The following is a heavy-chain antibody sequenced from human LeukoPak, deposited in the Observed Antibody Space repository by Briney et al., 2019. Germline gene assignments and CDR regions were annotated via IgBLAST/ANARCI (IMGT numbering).Heavy chain of an antibody. CDR3: ARQARYCGGDCPPDV. D-gene: IGHD2-21*02. J-gene: IGHJ6*02. V-gene: IGHV5-51*01. Sequence: GESLKISCKGSGYSFTSYWIGWVRQMPGKGLEWMGIIYPGDSDTRYSPSFQGQVTISADKSISTAYLQWSSLKASDTAMYYCARQARYCGGDCPPDVWGQGTTVTVSS. CDR1: GYSFTSYW. CDR2: IYPGDSDT.